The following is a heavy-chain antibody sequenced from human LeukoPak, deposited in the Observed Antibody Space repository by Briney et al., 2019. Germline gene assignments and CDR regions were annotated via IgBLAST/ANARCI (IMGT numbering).Heavy chain of an antibody. CDR3: ARDLVFAVTKATDY. J-gene: IGHJ4*02. CDR1: GYTFTGYY. D-gene: IGHD4-17*01. Sequence: ASVKVSCKASGYTFTGYYMHWVRQAPGQGLEWMGRINPNSGGTNYAQKFQGRVTMTRDTSISTAYMELSRLGSDDTAVYYCARDLVFAVTKATDYWGQGTLVTVSS. CDR2: INPNSGGT. V-gene: IGHV1-2*06.